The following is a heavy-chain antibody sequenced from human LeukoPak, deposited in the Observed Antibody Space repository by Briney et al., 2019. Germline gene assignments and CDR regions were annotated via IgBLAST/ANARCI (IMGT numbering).Heavy chain of an antibody. V-gene: IGHV3-21*06. CDR1: GFTFTYYN. Sequence: GGSLRLSCSASGFTFTYYNMNWVRQAPGKGLEWVSSISSGSDYIHYADSVKGRFTISRDNAKNSLYLQMSSLSAEDTAVYYCARVDESEGDYWGQGTLVTVSS. CDR3: ARVDESEGDY. CDR2: ISSGSDYI. J-gene: IGHJ4*02.